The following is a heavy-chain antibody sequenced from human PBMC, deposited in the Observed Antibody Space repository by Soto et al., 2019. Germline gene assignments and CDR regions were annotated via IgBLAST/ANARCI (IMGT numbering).Heavy chain of an antibody. CDR3: AKDGGTGKYYDI. CDR1: GFTFKIDG. D-gene: IGHD3-22*01. CDR2: IAYDGSNR. J-gene: IGHJ6*02. V-gene: IGHV3-30*18. Sequence: SLRLSCAASGFTFKIDGMHWVRQAPGKGLEWVSGIAYDGSNRYYADSVKGRFTISRDNSKNTLYLQMNSLRPEDTAVYYCAKDGGTGKYYDIWRQRTRFTVSS.